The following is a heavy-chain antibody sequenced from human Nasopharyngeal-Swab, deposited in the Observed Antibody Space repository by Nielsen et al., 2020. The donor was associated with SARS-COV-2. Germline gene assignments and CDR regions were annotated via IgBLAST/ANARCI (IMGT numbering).Heavy chain of an antibody. V-gene: IGHV4-39*01. D-gene: IGHD3-10*01. CDR3: ATRGR. CDR1: GGSILSSTYY. CDR2: IYYSGAT. J-gene: IGHJ1*01. Sequence: SETLSLTCTVSGGSILSSTYYWGWIRQPPGKGLEWIGRIYYSGATYYNPPLKNRLTMSVDMSKNQFSLKLFSVTAADTAMYFCATRGRWGQGTLVTVSS.